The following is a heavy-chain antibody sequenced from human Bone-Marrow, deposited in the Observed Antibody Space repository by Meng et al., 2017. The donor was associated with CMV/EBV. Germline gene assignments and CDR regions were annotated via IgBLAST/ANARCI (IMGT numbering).Heavy chain of an antibody. D-gene: IGHD3-22*01. CDR2: IILIFGTA. CDR1: GGTFSSYA. CDR3: ARIIYDSSGYAYYFDY. J-gene: IGHJ4*02. Sequence: QVQLVQSGAEVKKPGSSVKVSCKASGGTFSSYAISWVRQAPGQGLEWMGGIILIFGTANYAQKFQGRVTITADKSTSTAYMELSSLRSEDTAVYYCARIIYDSSGYAYYFDYWGQGTLVTVSS. V-gene: IGHV1-69*06.